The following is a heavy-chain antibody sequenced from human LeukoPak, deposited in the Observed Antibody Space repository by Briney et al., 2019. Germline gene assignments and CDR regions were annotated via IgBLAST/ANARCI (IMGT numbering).Heavy chain of an antibody. J-gene: IGHJ6*02. CDR1: GGTFSSYA. CDR2: IIPILGIA. Sequence: GASVKVSCKASGGTFSSYAISWVRQAPGQGLEWMGRIIPILGIANYAQKFQGRVTITADKSTSTAYMELSSLRSEDTAVYYCAREGWASEPTGYYYYGMDVWGQGTTVTVSS. D-gene: IGHD1-14*01. CDR3: AREGWASEPTGYYYYGMDV. V-gene: IGHV1-69*04.